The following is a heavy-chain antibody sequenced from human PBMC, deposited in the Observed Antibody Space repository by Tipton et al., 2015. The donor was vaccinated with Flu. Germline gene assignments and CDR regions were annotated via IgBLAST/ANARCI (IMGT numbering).Heavy chain of an antibody. CDR3: ARLSLSFNAFDI. CDR2: VYYTGGT. V-gene: IGHV4-39*07. CDR1: GDSISSYY. J-gene: IGHJ3*02. Sequence: TLSLTCTVSGDSISSYYWGWIRQPPGKGLEYIGSVYYTGGTYFNPSLKSRVTVSIDTSKKQFSLKLNSVTAADTAVYYCARLSLSFNAFDIWGQGTTVIVSS. D-gene: IGHD2/OR15-2a*01.